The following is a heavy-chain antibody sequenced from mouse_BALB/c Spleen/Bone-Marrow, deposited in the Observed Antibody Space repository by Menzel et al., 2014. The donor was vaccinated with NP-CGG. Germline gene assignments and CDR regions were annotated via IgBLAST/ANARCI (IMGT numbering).Heavy chain of an antibody. CDR3: ARDNYYGYHWYFDV. D-gene: IGHD1-2*01. CDR1: GFTFTGYY. Sequence: EVKLVESGGGLVQPGGSLRLSCATSGFTFTGYYMSWVRQPPGKALEWLGFIRNKANGYTTEYSASVKGRFTISRDNSQSILYLQMNTLRAEDSATYYCARDNYYGYHWYFDVWGAGTTVTVSS. CDR2: IRNKANGYTT. J-gene: IGHJ1*01. V-gene: IGHV7-3*02.